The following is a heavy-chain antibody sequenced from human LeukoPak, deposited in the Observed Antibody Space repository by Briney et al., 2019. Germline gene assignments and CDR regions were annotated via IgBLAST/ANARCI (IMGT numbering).Heavy chain of an antibody. CDR3: ARELASRYGY. CDR1: GDSVSNNRAA. Sequence: SQTLSLTCAISGDSVSNNRAAWNWIRQSPSRGLEWLGRTYYRSKWYNDYGVSVKSRITINADTSKNQFSLQLNSVTPEDTALYFCARELASRYGYRGQGTLVTVSS. V-gene: IGHV6-1*01. D-gene: IGHD3-9*01. CDR2: TYYRSKWYN. J-gene: IGHJ4*02.